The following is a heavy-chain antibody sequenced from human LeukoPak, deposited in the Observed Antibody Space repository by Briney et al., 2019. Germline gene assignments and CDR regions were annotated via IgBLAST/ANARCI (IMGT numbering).Heavy chain of an antibody. D-gene: IGHD6-19*01. J-gene: IGHJ4*02. V-gene: IGHV3-11*04. CDR1: GCTFSDYY. Sequence: PGGSLRLSCAASGCTFSDYYMSWIRQAPGKGLEWVSYISSSGSTIYYADSMKGRFTISRDNAKNSLYLQMNRLRAEDTAVYYCARDEAGVNFDYWGQGTLVTVSS. CDR3: ARDEAGVNFDY. CDR2: ISSSGSTI.